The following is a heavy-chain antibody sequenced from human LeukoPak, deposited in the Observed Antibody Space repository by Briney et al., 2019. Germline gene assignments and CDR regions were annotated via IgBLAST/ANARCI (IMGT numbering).Heavy chain of an antibody. CDR1: RYTFTSYG. V-gene: IGHV1-18*01. Sequence: ASVKVSCKASRYTFTSYGISWVRQAPGQGLEWMGWISAYNGNTNYAQKLQGRDTMTTDTSTSTAYMELRSLRSDDTAVYYCARDIKLVVVVAASDYWGQGTLVTVSS. CDR3: ARDIKLVVVVAASDY. CDR2: ISAYNGNT. J-gene: IGHJ4*02. D-gene: IGHD2-15*01.